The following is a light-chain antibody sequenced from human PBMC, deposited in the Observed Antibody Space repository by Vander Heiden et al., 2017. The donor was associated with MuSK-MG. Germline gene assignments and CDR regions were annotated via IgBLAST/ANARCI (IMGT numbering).Light chain of an antibody. J-gene: IGLJ2*01. CDR1: SLRSYY. CDR2: GKN. Sequence: SSELTQDPAVSVALGQTVRITCQGDSLRSYYASWYQQKHGKAPVLFIYGKNNRPSGIPDRFSGSSSATTATMTLTGAQAEDEAYYYCHSRDSSGQGFGGGTKLTVL. CDR3: HSRDSSGQG. V-gene: IGLV3-19*01.